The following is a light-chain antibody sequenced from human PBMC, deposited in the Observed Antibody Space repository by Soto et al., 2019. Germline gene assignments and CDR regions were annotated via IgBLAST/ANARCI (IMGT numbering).Light chain of an antibody. CDR1: SSDIGGYKY. CDR2: EVN. Sequence: QSALTQPASVSGSPGQSITISCTGTSSDIGGYKYVSWYQHHPGKAPKLMIYEVNYRPSGVSNRFSGSKSGNTASLTISGLQAEDEADYYCSSYTSSSTRVFGTGTKLTVL. CDR3: SSYTSSSTRV. J-gene: IGLJ1*01. V-gene: IGLV2-14*01.